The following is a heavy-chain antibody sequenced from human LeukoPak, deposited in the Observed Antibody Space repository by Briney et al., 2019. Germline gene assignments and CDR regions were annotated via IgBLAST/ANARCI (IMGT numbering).Heavy chain of an antibody. CDR3: ARVGVGATTLNYFDY. Sequence: PSETLSLTCTVSGGSISSYYWSWIRQPPGKGLEWIGYIYYSGSTNYNPSLKSRVTISVDTSKNQFSLKLSSVTAADTAVYYCARVGVGATTLNYFDYWGQGTLVTVSS. V-gene: IGHV4-59*12. CDR1: GGSISSYY. D-gene: IGHD1-26*01. CDR2: IYYSGST. J-gene: IGHJ4*02.